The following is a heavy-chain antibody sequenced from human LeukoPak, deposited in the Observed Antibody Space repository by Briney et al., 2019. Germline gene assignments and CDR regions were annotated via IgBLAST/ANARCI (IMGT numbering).Heavy chain of an antibody. CDR1: GFTFSTSD. V-gene: IGHV3-30*02. CDR2: IQYDGSRK. CDR3: AKDLIL. J-gene: IGHJ3*01. Sequence: GESLRLSCATSGFTFSTSDMHWVRQAPGKGLEWVSFIQYDGSRKNYVDSVKGRLTISRDNSKNTLYLQMFSLRPEDTAVYFCAKDLILWGQGTVVTVSS.